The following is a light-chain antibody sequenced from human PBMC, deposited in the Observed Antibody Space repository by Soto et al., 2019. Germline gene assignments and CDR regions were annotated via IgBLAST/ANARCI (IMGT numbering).Light chain of an antibody. CDR3: MQTLQAPLT. J-gene: IGKJ1*01. CDR1: QSLLHSDGYNS. V-gene: IGKV2-28*01. CDR2: VAS. Sequence: IVMTQSPLSLPVTPGEPASISCRSSQSLLHSDGYNSLAWYLQKPGQSPPLLTSVASNRACGVPDRFSGSGSGTDFTLKISSLEAEDVGVYYCMQTLQAPLTFGQGTKVEI.